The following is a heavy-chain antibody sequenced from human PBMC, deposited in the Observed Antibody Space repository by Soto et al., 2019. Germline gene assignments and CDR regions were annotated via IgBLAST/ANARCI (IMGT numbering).Heavy chain of an antibody. CDR3: AREGGYFDSSGSGVYHYHGVDV. J-gene: IGHJ6*02. Sequence: QVQLQESGPGLVKPSETLSLTCTVSGGSISTYFWSWIRQPAGGGLEWIGRIYTTGSTNYNPSLRGRVTMSLDTSRNQFSLKLSSVTAADTAVYYCAREGGYFDSSGSGVYHYHGVDVWGQGTTVTVSS. D-gene: IGHD3-22*01. CDR2: IYTTGST. CDR1: GGSISTYF. V-gene: IGHV4-4*07.